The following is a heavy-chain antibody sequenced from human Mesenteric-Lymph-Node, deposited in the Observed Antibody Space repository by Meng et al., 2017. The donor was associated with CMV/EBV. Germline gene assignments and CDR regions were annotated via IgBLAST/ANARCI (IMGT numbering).Heavy chain of an antibody. CDR1: GVSVTSGAYH. V-gene: IGHV4-61*08. Sequence: QVHVQDAGPGRVKPSEPLSLTCIVSGVSVTSGAYHWSWIRQSPGKGLEWIGYIYGTGITIYNPSLKSRVTILLETSKNQFSLKLNSVTTADTAVYYCAKSRSSTPGIVDDWGQGTLVTVSS. J-gene: IGHJ4*02. CDR3: AKSRSSTPGIVDD. CDR2: IYGTGIT. D-gene: IGHD2/OR15-2a*01.